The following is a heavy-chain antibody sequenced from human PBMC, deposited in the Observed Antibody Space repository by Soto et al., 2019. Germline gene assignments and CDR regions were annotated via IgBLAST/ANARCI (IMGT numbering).Heavy chain of an antibody. CDR3: ARAMVVAATNAFDI. V-gene: IGHV1-2*04. Sequence: DSVKVSCKASGYTFTGYYMHWLRQAPGQGLEWMGWINPNSGGTNYAQKFQGWVTMTRDTSISTAYMELSRLRSDDTAVYYCARAMVVAATNAFDIWGQGTMVTVSS. D-gene: IGHD2-15*01. CDR2: INPNSGGT. J-gene: IGHJ3*02. CDR1: GYTFTGYY.